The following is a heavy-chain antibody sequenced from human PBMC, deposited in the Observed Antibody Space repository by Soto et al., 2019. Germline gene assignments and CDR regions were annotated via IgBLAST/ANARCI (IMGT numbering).Heavy chain of an antibody. D-gene: IGHD6-19*01. J-gene: IGHJ4*02. CDR3: ARDLAGPYYFDY. Sequence: GGSLRLSCAASGFTFSSYGMHWVRQAPGKGLEWVAVIWYDGSNKYYADSVKGRFTISRDNSKNTLYLQMNSLRAEDTAVYYCARDLAGPYYFDYWGQGTLVTVSS. CDR1: GFTFSSYG. V-gene: IGHV3-33*01. CDR2: IWYDGSNK.